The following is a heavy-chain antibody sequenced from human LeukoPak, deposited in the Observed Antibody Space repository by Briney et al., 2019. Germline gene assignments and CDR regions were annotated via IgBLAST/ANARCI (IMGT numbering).Heavy chain of an antibody. Sequence: PGGSLRLSCAASGFAVSDSYMSWVRQVPGKGLEWVSFIYTGGNTYYADSVKGRFTISRDNSKNTLYLQMNSLRAEDTAVYYCAKVPAAYNWFDPWGQGTLVTVSS. D-gene: IGHD2-2*01. V-gene: IGHV3-53*01. CDR3: AKVPAAYNWFDP. J-gene: IGHJ5*02. CDR2: IYTGGNT. CDR1: GFAVSDSY.